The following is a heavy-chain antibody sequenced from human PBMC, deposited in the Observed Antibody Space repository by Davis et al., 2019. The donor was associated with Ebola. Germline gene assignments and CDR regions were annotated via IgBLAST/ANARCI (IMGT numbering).Heavy chain of an antibody. CDR2: IYPGDSDT. CDR3: ARVGRLSPDYNHYVMDV. Sequence: GESLKISCKGSGYSFTSYWIGWVRQMPGKGLEWMGIIYPGDSDTRYSPSLQGQVTISADKSISTAYLQWSSLKATDTAIYYCARVGRLSPDYNHYVMDVWGQGTTVTVSS. V-gene: IGHV5-51*01. J-gene: IGHJ6*02. CDR1: GYSFTSYW. D-gene: IGHD1-14*01.